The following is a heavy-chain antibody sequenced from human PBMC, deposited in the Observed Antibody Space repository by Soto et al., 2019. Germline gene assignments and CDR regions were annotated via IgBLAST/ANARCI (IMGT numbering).Heavy chain of an antibody. CDR2: IYRTGST. CDR3: ASRDQGTSVDY. CDR1: GGSFTSNNW. V-gene: IGHV4-4*02. J-gene: IGHJ4*02. Sequence: QVQLQESGPGLVKPSGTLSLTCAVSGGSFTSNNWWTWVRQPPGQGLEWIGEIYRTGSTNYNPSLKSRVTISLDKSENQFSMKVTALTAADTAVYYCASRDQGTSVDYWGQGTLGTVSS. D-gene: IGHD1-7*01.